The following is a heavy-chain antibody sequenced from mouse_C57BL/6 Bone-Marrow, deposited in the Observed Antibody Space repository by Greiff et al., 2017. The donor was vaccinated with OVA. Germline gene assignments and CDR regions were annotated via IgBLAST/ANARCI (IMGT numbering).Heavy chain of an antibody. J-gene: IGHJ2*01. V-gene: IGHV1-69*01. CDR2: IDPSDSYT. CDR1: GYTFTSYW. Sequence: QVQLQQPGAELVMPGASVKLSCKASGYTFTSYWMHWVKQRPGQGLEWIGEIDPSDSYTNYNQKFKGKSTLTVDKSSSTAYMQLSSLTSEDSAVYYCAREGKFITTVVDYLDYWGQGTTLTVSS. CDR3: AREGKFITTVVDYLDY. D-gene: IGHD1-1*01.